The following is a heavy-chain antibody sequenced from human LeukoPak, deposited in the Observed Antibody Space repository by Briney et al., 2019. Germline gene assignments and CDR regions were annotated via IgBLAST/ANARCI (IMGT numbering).Heavy chain of an antibody. D-gene: IGHD3-22*01. CDR2: ISGSGGST. CDR3: AKAYTFYYDIYIDY. V-gene: IGHV3-23*01. J-gene: IGHJ4*02. CDR1: GFTFSSYA. Sequence: PGGSLRLSCAASGFTFSSYAMSWVRQAPGKGLEWVSAISGSGGSTYYADSVKGRFTISRDNFKNTLYLQMNSLRAEDTAVYYCAKAYTFYYDIYIDYWGQGTLVTVSS.